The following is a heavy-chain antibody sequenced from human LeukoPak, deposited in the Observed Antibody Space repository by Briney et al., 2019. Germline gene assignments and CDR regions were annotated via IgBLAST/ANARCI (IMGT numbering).Heavy chain of an antibody. D-gene: IGHD1-26*01. CDR1: GFTVSSNY. Sequence: SGGSLRLSCAASGFTVSSNYMNWVRQAPGKGLEWVSVIYSGGSTIYADSVKGRFTISRDSSKNTLYLQMNSLRAEDTAVYYCARDPVGAIGYGMDVWGQGTTVTVSS. J-gene: IGHJ6*02. CDR3: ARDPVGAIGYGMDV. CDR2: IYSGGST. V-gene: IGHV3-66*01.